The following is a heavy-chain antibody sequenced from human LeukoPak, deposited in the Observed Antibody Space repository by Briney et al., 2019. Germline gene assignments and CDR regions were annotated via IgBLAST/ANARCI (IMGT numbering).Heavy chain of an antibody. CDR3: ARAYGYMFGELVDY. V-gene: IGHV3-21*01. Sequence: GGSLRLSCAASGFTSSSYSMNWVRQAPGKGLEWVSSISSSSSYIYYADSVKGRFTISRDNAKNSLYLQMNSLRAEDTAVYYCARAYGYMFGELVDYWGQGTLVTVSS. CDR2: ISSSSSYI. CDR1: GFTSSSYS. D-gene: IGHD3-10*02. J-gene: IGHJ4*02.